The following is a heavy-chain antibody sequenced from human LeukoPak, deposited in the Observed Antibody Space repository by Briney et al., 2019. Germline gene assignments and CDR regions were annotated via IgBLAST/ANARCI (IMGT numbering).Heavy chain of an antibody. D-gene: IGHD6-19*01. CDR3: ARSGMAVAATPWD. J-gene: IGHJ1*01. V-gene: IGHV3-7*05. CDR1: GFTYSHFC. Sequence: GGSLRLSCAASGFTYSHFCMTWVRQPPGRGLEWVAHINQDGSEKYSVDSVRGRFTISRDNVKNSLFLQINILRAEDTAVYYCARSGMAVAATPWDWGQGTLVTVSS. CDR2: INQDGSEK.